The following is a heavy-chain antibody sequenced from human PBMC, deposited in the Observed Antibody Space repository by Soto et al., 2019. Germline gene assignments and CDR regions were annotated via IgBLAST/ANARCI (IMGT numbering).Heavy chain of an antibody. CDR2: ISASGGNT. V-gene: IGHV3-23*01. CDR1: GFIFSTFA. CDR3: AKEPTSTVEGAFDL. D-gene: IGHD4-17*01. Sequence: EVQLLESGGGLVQPGGSLRLSCTGSGFIFSTFAIGLGRQAPGKGLEWLSAISASGGNTYYPDSVKGRFTISRDISENTLYLQMSSLGGEDTAVYHCAKEPTSTVEGAFDLWGRGTMVTVSS. J-gene: IGHJ3*01.